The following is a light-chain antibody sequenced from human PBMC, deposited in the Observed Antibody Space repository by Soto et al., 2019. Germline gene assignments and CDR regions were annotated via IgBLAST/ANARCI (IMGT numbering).Light chain of an antibody. Sequence: EIVLTQSPGTQSLSPGERATLSCRASQSVSSGYLAWYQLRPGQAPRLLIYGASSRATGIPDRFSGSGSGTDFTLTISSLQPEDFATYYCQQSYKTPHTFGQGTKLETK. CDR1: QSVSSGY. CDR3: QQSYKTPHT. V-gene: IGKV3-20*01. CDR2: GAS. J-gene: IGKJ2*01.